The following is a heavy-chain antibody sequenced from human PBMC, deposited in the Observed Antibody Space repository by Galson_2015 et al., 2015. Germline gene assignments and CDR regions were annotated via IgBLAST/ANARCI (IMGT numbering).Heavy chain of an antibody. CDR1: GFTSSNYD. CDR2: INGRDDIT. V-gene: IGHV3-23*01. CDR3: AKVSWGDGYNSA. D-gene: IGHD5-24*01. Sequence: SLRLSCAVSGFTSSNYDMSWVRQSPGKGLEWVSGINGRDDITSYADSVKGRFTISRGNARDTLYLQTNSLRAEDTAIYYCAKVSWGDGYNSAWGQGTLVTVSS. J-gene: IGHJ5*02.